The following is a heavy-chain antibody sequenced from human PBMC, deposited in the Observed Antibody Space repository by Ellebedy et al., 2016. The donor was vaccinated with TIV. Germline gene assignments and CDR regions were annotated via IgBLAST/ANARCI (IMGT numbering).Heavy chain of an antibody. D-gene: IGHD6-19*01. J-gene: IGHJ6*02. V-gene: IGHV5-51*01. CDR2: IYPGDSET. Sequence: GGSLRLSXKGSGYSFSNYWIGWVRQMPGKGLEYMGIIYPGDSETRYSPSFPGHVTMSADKSISTAYLQWSSLKASDTAMYYCARLVYSSGWSWYYYGMDVWGQGTTVTVSS. CDR3: ARLVYSSGWSWYYYGMDV. CDR1: GYSFSNYW.